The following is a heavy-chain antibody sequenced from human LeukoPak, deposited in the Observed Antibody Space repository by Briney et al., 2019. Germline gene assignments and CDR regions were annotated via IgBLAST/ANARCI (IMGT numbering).Heavy chain of an antibody. CDR1: GYTFTGYY. D-gene: IGHD3-3*02. Sequence: ASVKVSYKASGYTFTGYYMHWVRQAPGQGLEWMGWINPNSGGTNYAQKFQGRVTMTRDTSISTAYMELSRLRSDDTAVYYCARVLPTLGRSLASDWFDPWGQGTLVTVSS. V-gene: IGHV1-2*02. CDR2: INPNSGGT. J-gene: IGHJ5*02. CDR3: ARVLPTLGRSLASDWFDP.